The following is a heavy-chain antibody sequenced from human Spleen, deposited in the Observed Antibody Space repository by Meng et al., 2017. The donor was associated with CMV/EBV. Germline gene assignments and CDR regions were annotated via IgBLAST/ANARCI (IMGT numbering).Heavy chain of an antibody. D-gene: IGHD2-2*01. CDR2: IYYSGST. J-gene: IGHJ4*02. CDR1: GGSISSSSYY. Sequence: GSLRLSCTVSGGSISSSSYYWGWIRQPPGKGLEWIGSIYYSGSTYYNPSLESRVTISVDTSKNQFSLKLTSVTAADTAMYYCARAVIYCSGTGCYFTPYFDYWGQGTLVTVSS. V-gene: IGHV4-39*07. CDR3: ARAVIYCSGTGCYFTPYFDY.